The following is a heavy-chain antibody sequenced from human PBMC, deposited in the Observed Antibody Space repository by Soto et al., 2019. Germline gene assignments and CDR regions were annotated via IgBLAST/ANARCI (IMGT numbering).Heavy chain of an antibody. CDR1: GGTFSSYT. CDR2: INPSGGST. V-gene: IGHV1-46*03. Sequence: ASVKVSCKASGGTFSSYTISWVRQAPGQGLEWMGIINPSGGSTSYAQKFQGRVTMTRDTSTSTVYMELSSLRSEDTAVYYCARGGRWPHAFDIWGQGTMVTVSS. J-gene: IGHJ3*02. D-gene: IGHD2-15*01. CDR3: ARGGRWPHAFDI.